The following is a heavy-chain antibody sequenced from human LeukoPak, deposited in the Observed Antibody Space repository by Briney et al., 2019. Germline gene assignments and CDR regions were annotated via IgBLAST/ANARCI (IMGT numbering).Heavy chain of an antibody. CDR3: ARVGLAAAVFDP. Sequence: SETLSLTCTVSGGSISSGGYYWSWIRQHPGKGLEWIGYIYYSGSTYYNPSLKSRVTISVDTSKNRFSLKLSSVTAADTAVYYCARVGLAAAVFDPWGQGTLVTVSS. V-gene: IGHV4-31*03. D-gene: IGHD6-13*01. J-gene: IGHJ5*02. CDR1: GGSISSGGYY. CDR2: IYYSGST.